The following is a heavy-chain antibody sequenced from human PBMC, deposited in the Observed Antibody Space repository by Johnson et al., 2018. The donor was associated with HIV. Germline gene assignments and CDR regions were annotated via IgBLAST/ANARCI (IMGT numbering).Heavy chain of an antibody. CDR2: ISSSGTTN. CDR1: GFTFSDYY. D-gene: IGHD7-27*01. J-gene: IGHJ3*02. CDR3: AKDLGTGDDAFDI. Sequence: HVQLVESGGGLVKPGGSLTVSCAGSGFTFSDYYVTWIRQAPGKGLEWVSYISSSGTTNNYADSVRGRFTISRDHSKNTLYLQMNSLRAEDTAVYYCAKDLGTGDDAFDIWGQGTMVTVSS. V-gene: IGHV3-11*04.